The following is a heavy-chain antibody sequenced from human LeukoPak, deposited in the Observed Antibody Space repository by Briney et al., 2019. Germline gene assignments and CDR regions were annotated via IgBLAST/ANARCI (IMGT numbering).Heavy chain of an antibody. CDR2: ISSGGSTI. Sequence: GGSLRLSCAASGFTFSDYYMSWIRQAPGKGLEWVSYISSGGSTIYYADSVKGRFTISRDNAKNSLYLQMNSLRAEDTAVYYCARDCSSTSCYYYGMDVWGQGTTVTVSS. J-gene: IGHJ6*02. CDR1: GFTFSDYY. V-gene: IGHV3-11*01. D-gene: IGHD2-2*01. CDR3: ARDCSSTSCYYYGMDV.